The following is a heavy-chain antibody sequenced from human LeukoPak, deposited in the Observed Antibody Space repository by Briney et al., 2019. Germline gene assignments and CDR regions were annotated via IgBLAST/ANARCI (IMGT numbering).Heavy chain of an antibody. CDR2: INPSGGST. Sequence: ASVKVSCKASGYTFTSYYMHWVRQAPGQGLEWMGIINPSGGSTSYAQKFQGRVTMTTDTSTSTAYMELRSLRSDDTAVYYCARTRSSSWHFDYWGQGTLVTVSS. J-gene: IGHJ4*02. D-gene: IGHD6-6*01. V-gene: IGHV1-46*01. CDR3: ARTRSSSWHFDY. CDR1: GYTFTSYY.